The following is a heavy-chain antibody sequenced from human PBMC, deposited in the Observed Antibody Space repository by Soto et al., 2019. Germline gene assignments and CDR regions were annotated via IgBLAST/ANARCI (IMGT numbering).Heavy chain of an antibody. D-gene: IGHD3-3*01. J-gene: IGHJ6*03. CDR1: GFTFSSYS. CDR3: ASVETDFWSGRFYYYYYYMDV. V-gene: IGHV3-21*01. Sequence: GGSLRLSCAASGFTFSSYSMNWVRQAPGKGLEWVSSISSSSSYIYYADSVKGRFTISRDNAKNSLYLQMNSLRAEDTAVYYCASVETDFWSGRFYYYYYYMDVWGKGTTVTLSS. CDR2: ISSSSSYI.